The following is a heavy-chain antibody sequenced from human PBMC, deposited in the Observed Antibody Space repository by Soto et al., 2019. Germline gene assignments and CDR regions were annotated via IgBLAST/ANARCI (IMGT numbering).Heavy chain of an antibody. CDR1: KFTFSSYW. CDR2: IKQDGSEK. J-gene: IGHJ4*02. V-gene: IGHV3-7*01. D-gene: IGHD3-16*01. Sequence: EVQLVESGGGLVQPGGSLRLSCAASKFTFSSYWMNWVRQAPGKGLEWVANIKQDGSEKYYVDSVKGRLTISRDHAKKARDLQRNSLRAEDTAGYDGAGGGGWVIDSWGQGALATVSS. CDR3: AGGGGWVIDS.